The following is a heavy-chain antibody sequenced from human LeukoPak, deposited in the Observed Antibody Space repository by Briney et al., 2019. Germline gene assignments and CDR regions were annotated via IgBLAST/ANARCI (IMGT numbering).Heavy chain of an antibody. Sequence: ASVKVSCKTSGYTFTSYGITWVRRAPGQGLEWMGWITTYNGNTYYAQKLQGRVTMTADTSTSTAYMELRSLRSDDTAVYYCARLSPPIASFCSGGTCYSGDFDPWGQGTLVTVSS. D-gene: IGHD2-15*01. V-gene: IGHV1-18*01. CDR1: GYTFTSYG. J-gene: IGHJ5*02. CDR3: ARLSPPIASFCSGGTCYSGDFDP. CDR2: ITTYNGNT.